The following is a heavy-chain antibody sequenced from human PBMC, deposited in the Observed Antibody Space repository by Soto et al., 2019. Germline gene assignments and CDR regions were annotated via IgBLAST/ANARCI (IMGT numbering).Heavy chain of an antibody. CDR1: GGSISSYY. D-gene: IGHD2-2*02. Sequence: PSETLSLTCTVSGGSISSYYWSWIRQPPGKGLDWIGNSYYSGTTNYNPSLKSRVTISVDTSKNQVSRKLSSVTAADTAVYYRASHIDSYTSSPGYGLDVWGQGTTVTVSS. CDR3: ASHIDSYTSSPGYGLDV. J-gene: IGHJ6*02. CDR2: SYYSGTT. V-gene: IGHV4-59*01.